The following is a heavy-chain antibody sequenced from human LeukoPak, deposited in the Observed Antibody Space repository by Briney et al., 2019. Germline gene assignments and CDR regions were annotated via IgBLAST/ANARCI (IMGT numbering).Heavy chain of an antibody. CDR3: ARGLQGTVTYYCYYVMDV. J-gene: IGHJ6*02. D-gene: IGHD4-17*01. CDR1: GFTVSSNY. CDR2: IYRGGST. V-gene: IGHV3-53*01. Sequence: GSLRLSCAASGFTVSSNYMSWVRQAPGKGLEWVSVIYRGGSTYYADCVKGRFTISRDYSKHALYLQMNSLRAEDTAVYYCARGLQGTVTYYCYYVMDVWGQGTTVTVSS.